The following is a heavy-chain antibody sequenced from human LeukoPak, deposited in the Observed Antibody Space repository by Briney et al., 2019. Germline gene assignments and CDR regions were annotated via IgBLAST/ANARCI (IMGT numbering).Heavy chain of an antibody. V-gene: IGHV1-69*13. CDR1: GGTFSSYA. CDR2: IIPIFGTA. Sequence: ASVKVSCKASGGTFSSYAISWVRQAPGQGLEWMGGIIPIFGTANYAQKFQGRVTITADESTSTVYMELSSLRSEDTAVYFCARRYYSIMDYWGQGTLVTVSS. CDR3: ARRYYSIMDY. J-gene: IGHJ4*02. D-gene: IGHD4-11*01.